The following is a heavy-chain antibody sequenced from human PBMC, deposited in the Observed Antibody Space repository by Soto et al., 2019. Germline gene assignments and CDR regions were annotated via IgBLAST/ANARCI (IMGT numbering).Heavy chain of an antibody. D-gene: IGHD2-15*01. Sequence: GSLRLSCAASGFTFSSYSMNWVRQAPGKGLEWVSSISSSSSYIYYADSVKGRFTISRDKAKNSLYLQMNSLRAEDTAVYYCARDRSDCSGGSCYSLGAFDIWGQGTMVTVSS. J-gene: IGHJ3*02. CDR2: ISSSSSYI. V-gene: IGHV3-21*01. CDR1: GFTFSSYS. CDR3: ARDRSDCSGGSCYSLGAFDI.